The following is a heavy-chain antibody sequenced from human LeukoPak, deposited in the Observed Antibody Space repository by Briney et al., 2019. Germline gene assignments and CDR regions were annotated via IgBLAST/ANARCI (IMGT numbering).Heavy chain of an antibody. CDR2: ISYSGTT. Sequence: PSETLTLTCTVSGGSISSGGYYWSWIRQHPGKGPEWIGYISYSGTTYYNPSLESRVSISVDTSKNQFSLKLSSVTAADTAVYYCARDSEGDGTTPWGQGTLVTVSS. CDR3: ARDSEGDGTTP. J-gene: IGHJ5*02. V-gene: IGHV4-31*03. CDR1: GGSISSGGYY. D-gene: IGHD5-24*01.